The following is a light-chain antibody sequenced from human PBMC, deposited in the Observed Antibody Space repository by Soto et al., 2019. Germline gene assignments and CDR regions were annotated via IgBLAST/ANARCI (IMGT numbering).Light chain of an antibody. CDR3: QQYAEGTPIT. Sequence: EILLTQSPGSLSVFPGERASLSCRASQNVNNRLAWYQQKAGQAPRLLISGASSRATGIPDRFSGSGSGTDFTLTTSRLESDDFALYYCQQYAEGTPITFGQGTRLEIK. CDR2: GAS. CDR1: QNVNNR. V-gene: IGKV3-20*01. J-gene: IGKJ5*01.